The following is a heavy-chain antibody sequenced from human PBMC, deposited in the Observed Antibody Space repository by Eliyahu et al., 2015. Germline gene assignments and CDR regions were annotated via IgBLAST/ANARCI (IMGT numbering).Heavy chain of an antibody. J-gene: IGHJ4*02. CDR2: IYYSGST. D-gene: IGHD6-19*01. CDR1: GXSISSYY. Sequence: QVQLQESGPGLVKPSXTLSLTCTXXGXSISSYYWSWIRQPPGKGLEWIGYIYYSGSTNYNPSLKSRVTISVDTSKNQFSLKLSSVTAADTAVYYCARLDSSGWSSFDYWGQGTLITVTS. V-gene: IGHV4-59*08. CDR3: ARLDSSGWSSFDY.